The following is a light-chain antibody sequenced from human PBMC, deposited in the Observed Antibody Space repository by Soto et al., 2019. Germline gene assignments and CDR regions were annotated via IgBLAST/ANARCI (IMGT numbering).Light chain of an antibody. CDR3: QQYYSYPR. V-gene: IGKV1-8*01. CDR2: AAS. Sequence: AIRMTQSPSSLSASTGDRVTITCRASQGISSYLAWYQQKPGKAPKLLIYAASPLQSGVPSRFSGSGSGTDFTLTISCLQSEDFATYYCQQYYSYPRFGQGTKLEIK. J-gene: IGKJ2*01. CDR1: QGISSY.